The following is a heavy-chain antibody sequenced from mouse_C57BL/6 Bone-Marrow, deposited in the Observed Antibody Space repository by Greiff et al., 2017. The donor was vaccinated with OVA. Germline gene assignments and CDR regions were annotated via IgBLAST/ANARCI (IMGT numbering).Heavy chain of an antibody. V-gene: IGHV1-59*01. CDR1: GYTFTSYW. D-gene: IGHD3-2*02. Sequence: VQLQQPGAELVRPGTSVKLSCKASGYTFTSYWMHWVKQRPGQGLEWIGVIDPSDSYTNYNQKFKGKATLTVDTSSSTAYMQLSSLTSEDSAVYYCARLASSGYVFDYWGQGTTLTVSS. J-gene: IGHJ2*01. CDR3: ARLASSGYVFDY. CDR2: IDPSDSYT.